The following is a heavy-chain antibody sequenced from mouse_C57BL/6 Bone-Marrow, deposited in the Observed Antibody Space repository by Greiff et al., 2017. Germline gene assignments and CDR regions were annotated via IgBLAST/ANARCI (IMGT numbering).Heavy chain of an antibody. Sequence: QVQLQQSGAELARPGASVKMSCKASGYTFTSYTMHWVKQRPGQGLEWIGYINPSSGYTKYNQKFKDKATLTADKSSSTAYMQLSSLTTEDSAVYDCARSYNWDCDVWGTGTTVTVSA. V-gene: IGHV1-4*01. J-gene: IGHJ1*03. CDR2: INPSSGYT. CDR1: GYTFTSYT. D-gene: IGHD1-1*01. CDR3: ARSYNWDCDV.